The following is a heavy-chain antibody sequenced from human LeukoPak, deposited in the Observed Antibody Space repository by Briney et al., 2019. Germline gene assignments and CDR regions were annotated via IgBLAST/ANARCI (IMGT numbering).Heavy chain of an antibody. V-gene: IGHV4-39*01. D-gene: IGHD6-19*01. J-gene: IGHJ4*02. CDR2: IYYSGST. Sequence: PSKTLSLTCTVSGGSISSSSYYWGWIRQPPGKGLEWIGSIYYSGSTYYNPSLKSRVTISVDTSKNQFSLKLSSVTAADTAVYYCASLGYSSGWYYFDYWGQGTLVTVSS. CDR1: GGSISSSSYY. CDR3: ASLGYSSGWYYFDY.